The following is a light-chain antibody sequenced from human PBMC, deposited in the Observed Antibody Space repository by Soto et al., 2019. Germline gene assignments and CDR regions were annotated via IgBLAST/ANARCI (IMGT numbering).Light chain of an antibody. CDR3: QQYNSWPFT. V-gene: IGKV3-15*01. CDR1: QSVSSN. CDR2: GAS. J-gene: IGKJ3*01. Sequence: EIVMTQSPATLSVSPGERATLSCRASQSVSSNLAWYQQKPGQAPRLLIYGASTRATGIPARFSGSGSGTEFTLTISRLQSEDVAVYYCQQYNSWPFTFGPGTRVDIK.